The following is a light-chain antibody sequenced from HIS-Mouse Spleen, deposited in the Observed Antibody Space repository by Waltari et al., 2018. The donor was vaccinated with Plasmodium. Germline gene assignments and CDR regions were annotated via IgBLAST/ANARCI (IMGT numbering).Light chain of an antibody. CDR3: QQYNNWPFT. CDR1: QSFSSN. V-gene: IGKV3-15*01. CDR2: GAS. J-gene: IGKJ3*01. Sequence: ELVMTQSPATLSVSPGERATLSCRASQSFSSNLAWYQQKPGQAPRLLIYGASTRATGIPARFSGSGSGTEFTLTISSLQSEDFAVYYCQQYNNWPFTFGPGTKVDIK.